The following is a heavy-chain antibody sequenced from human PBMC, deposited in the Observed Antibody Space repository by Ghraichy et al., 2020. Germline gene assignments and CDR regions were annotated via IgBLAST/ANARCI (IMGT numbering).Heavy chain of an antibody. Sequence: SETLSLTCTVSGGSISSYYWSWIRQPPGKGLEWIGYISYSGNTNYNPSLKSRVTISVDTSKNQFSLKLSSVTAADTAVYYCARGRTAAAGYYFDYWGQGTLVTVSS. D-gene: IGHD6-13*01. CDR2: ISYSGNT. J-gene: IGHJ4*02. CDR3: ARGRTAAAGYYFDY. V-gene: IGHV4-59*01. CDR1: GGSISSYY.